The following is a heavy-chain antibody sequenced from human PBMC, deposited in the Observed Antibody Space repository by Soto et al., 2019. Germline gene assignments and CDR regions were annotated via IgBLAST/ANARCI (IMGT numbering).Heavy chain of an antibody. CDR2: ISSSSSYT. CDR1: GFTFSDYY. V-gene: IGHV3-11*06. Sequence: GGSLRLSCAASGFTFSDYYMSWIRQAPGKGLEWVSYISSSSSYTNYADSVKGRFTISRDNAKKSLYLQMNSLRAEDTAVYYCARDRAGITGTMYGMDVWGQGTTVTVSS. J-gene: IGHJ6*02. D-gene: IGHD1-7*01. CDR3: ARDRAGITGTMYGMDV.